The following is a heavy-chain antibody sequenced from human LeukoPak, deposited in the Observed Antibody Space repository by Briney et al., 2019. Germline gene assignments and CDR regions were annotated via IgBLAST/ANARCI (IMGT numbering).Heavy chain of an antibody. CDR2: IKQDGSEK. CDR3: AKDRPLLYDFWSYFDY. CDR1: GFTFSSYA. D-gene: IGHD3-3*01. J-gene: IGHJ4*02. V-gene: IGHV3-7*03. Sequence: PGGSPRLSCAASGFTFSSYAMHWVRQAPGKGLEWVANIKQDGSEKYYVDSVKGRFTISRDNSKNTLYLQMNSLRAEDTAVYYCAKDRPLLYDFWSYFDYWGQGTLVTVSS.